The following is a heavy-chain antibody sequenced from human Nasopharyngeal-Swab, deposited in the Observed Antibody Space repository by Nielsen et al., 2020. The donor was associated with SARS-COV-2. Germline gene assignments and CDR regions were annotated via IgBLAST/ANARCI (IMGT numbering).Heavy chain of an antibody. V-gene: IGHV1-2*06. J-gene: IGHJ4*02. D-gene: IGHD5-12*01. Sequence: ASVKVSCKASGYTLTGYYMHWVRQAPGQGLEWMGRINPNSGGTNYAQKFQGRVTMTEDTSTDTAYMELSSLRSEDTAVYYCATWGSGYGNPFDYWGQGTLVTVSS. CDR3: ATWGSGYGNPFDY. CDR2: INPNSGGT. CDR1: GYTLTGYY.